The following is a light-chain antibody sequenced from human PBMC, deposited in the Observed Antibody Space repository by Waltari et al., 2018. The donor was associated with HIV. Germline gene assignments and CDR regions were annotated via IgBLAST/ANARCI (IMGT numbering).Light chain of an antibody. V-gene: IGLV10-54*04. CDR1: SNNVGNQG. J-gene: IGLJ2*01. Sequence: QAGLTQPPSVSKGLRQTATLTCTGDSNNVGNQGATWLQQHQGHPPKLLFYKNNNRPSGISGRFSASKSVNTASLTITGLQPEDEADYCCSAWDRSLSAVIFGGGTTLIVL. CDR2: KNN. CDR3: SAWDRSLSAVI.